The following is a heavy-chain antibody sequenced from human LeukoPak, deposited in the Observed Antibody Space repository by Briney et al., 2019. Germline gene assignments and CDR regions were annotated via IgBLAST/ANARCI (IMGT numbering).Heavy chain of an antibody. CDR1: GYSISSGYY. V-gene: IGHV4-38-2*01. CDR3: ARCHYDSSGSPDY. J-gene: IGHJ4*02. D-gene: IGHD3-22*01. CDR2: IYHSGST. Sequence: KPSETLSLTCAVSGYSISSGYYWGWIRQPPGKGLEWIGSIYHSGSTYYNPSLKSRVTISVDTSKNQFSLKLSSVTAADTAVYYCARCHYDSSGSPDYWGQGTLVTVSS.